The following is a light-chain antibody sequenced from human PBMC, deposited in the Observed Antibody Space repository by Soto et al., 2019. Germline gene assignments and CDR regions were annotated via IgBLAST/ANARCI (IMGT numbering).Light chain of an antibody. J-gene: IGKJ1*01. CDR1: QSVSIM. V-gene: IGKV3-15*01. CDR3: QQYNNWPPWT. CDR2: GAS. Sequence: EIVMTQSPATLSVSPGERATLSCRASQSVSIMLAWYQQKPGQAPRLLIYGASSRATGVPARFSGGGSGTEFTLTISILQSEDSAVYYCQQYNNWPPWTFGQGTKVDVK.